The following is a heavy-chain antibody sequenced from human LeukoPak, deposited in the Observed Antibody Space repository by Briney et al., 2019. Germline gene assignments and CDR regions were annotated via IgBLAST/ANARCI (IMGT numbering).Heavy chain of an antibody. CDR2: IYPGDSDT. Sequence: GESLKISCKGSGYSFISYWIGWVRQMPGKGLECMGIIYPGDSDTRYSPSFEGQVTISADKSISTAYLQWSSLKASDTAMYYCASVGAMAVSGDDYWGQGTLVTVSS. V-gene: IGHV5-51*01. CDR1: GYSFISYW. D-gene: IGHD6-19*01. J-gene: IGHJ4*02. CDR3: ASVGAMAVSGDDY.